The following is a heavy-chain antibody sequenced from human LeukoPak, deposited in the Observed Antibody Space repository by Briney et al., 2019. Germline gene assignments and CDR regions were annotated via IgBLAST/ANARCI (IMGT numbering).Heavy chain of an antibody. J-gene: IGHJ4*02. CDR1: GYHFTSYW. CDR3: ARHVSPTNVGASPMNY. V-gene: IGHV5-51*01. CDR2: IYPGYSHT. D-gene: IGHD1-26*01. Sequence: GESLKIARQGSGYHFTSYWLGRVPQMPGKGLEWIGIIYPGYSHTRYSPSFQGKVTISDDKSISTAYLQWSSLKASDTAMYFCARHVSPTNVGASPMNYWGQGTLVTVSS.